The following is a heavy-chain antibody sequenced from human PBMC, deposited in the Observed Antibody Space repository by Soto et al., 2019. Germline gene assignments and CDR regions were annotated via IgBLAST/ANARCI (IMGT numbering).Heavy chain of an antibody. J-gene: IGHJ6*02. CDR1: GLTFSSYA. CDR2: ISYDGSNK. Sequence: QVQLVESGGGVVQPGRSLRLSCAASGLTFSSYAMHWVRQAPGKGLEWVAVISYDGSNKYYADSVKGRFTISRDNSKNTLYLQMNSLRAEDTAVYYCARDGRVVDTGMDVWGQGTTVTVSS. D-gene: IGHD2-21*01. CDR3: ARDGRVVDTGMDV. V-gene: IGHV3-30-3*01.